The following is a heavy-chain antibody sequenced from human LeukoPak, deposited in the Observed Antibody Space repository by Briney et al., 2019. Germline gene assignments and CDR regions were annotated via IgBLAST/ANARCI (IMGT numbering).Heavy chain of an antibody. CDR2: IYSGGST. J-gene: IGHJ3*02. V-gene: IGHV3-53*01. CDR3: ARFNYYDSSGYYYVDAFDI. CDR1: GFTVSSNY. D-gene: IGHD3-22*01. Sequence: GGSLRLSCAASGFTVSSNYMNWVRQAPGKGLEWVSVIYSGGSTYYADSVKGRFTISRDNSKNTLYLQMNSLRAEDTAVYYCARFNYYDSSGYYYVDAFDIWGQGTMVTVSS.